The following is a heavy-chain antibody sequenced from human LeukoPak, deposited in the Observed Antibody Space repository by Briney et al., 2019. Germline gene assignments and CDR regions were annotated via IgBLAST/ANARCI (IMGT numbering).Heavy chain of an antibody. Sequence: PGASVKVSCKASGYTFTSYGISWVRQAPGQGLEWMGWISTYNGNTNYAQKLQDRVTMTTDTSTSTAYMELRSLRSDDTAVYYCARDRIPVAATPREFDYWGQGTLVTVSS. CDR2: ISTYNGNT. J-gene: IGHJ4*02. D-gene: IGHD6-19*01. CDR3: ARDRIPVAATPREFDY. CDR1: GYTFTSYG. V-gene: IGHV1-18*01.